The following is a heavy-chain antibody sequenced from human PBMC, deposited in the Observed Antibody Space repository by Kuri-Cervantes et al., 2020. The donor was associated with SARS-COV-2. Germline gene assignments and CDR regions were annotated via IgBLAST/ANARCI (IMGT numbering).Heavy chain of an antibody. J-gene: IGHJ3*02. CDR1: GFTVSSNY. V-gene: IGHV3-53*01. CDR2: IYSGGST. Sequence: GGSLRLSCAASGFTVSSNYMSWVRQAPGKGLEWVSVIYSGGSTYYADSVKGRFTISRDNSKNTLYLQMNSLRAEDTAVYYRAREAYNYYYDSSGYLLGGAFDIWGQGTMVTVSS. D-gene: IGHD3-22*01. CDR3: AREAYNYYYDSSGYLLGGAFDI.